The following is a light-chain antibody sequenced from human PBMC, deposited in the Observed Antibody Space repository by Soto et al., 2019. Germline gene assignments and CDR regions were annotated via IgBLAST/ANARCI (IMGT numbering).Light chain of an antibody. CDR2: KAS. J-gene: IGKJ4*01. V-gene: IGKV1-5*03. CDR1: QTINNL. CDR3: QQYSSYPSLT. Sequence: DIQMTQSPSTLSASVGDRVSITCRASQTINNLMAWYQKKPGQAPKLLIYKASNLETGVPSRFSSSGSGTEFTLTISSLQPDDFATYYCQQYSSYPSLTFGGGTKVEIK.